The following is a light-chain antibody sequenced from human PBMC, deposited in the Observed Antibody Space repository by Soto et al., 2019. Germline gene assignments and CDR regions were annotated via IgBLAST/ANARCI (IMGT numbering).Light chain of an antibody. Sequence: EIVMTQSPATLSVSPGERATLSCRASQSVSSNLAWYQQQPGQAPRLLIYGASTRATGISARLSGSGSGTEFTLTISSLQSEDFGVYYCQQYNNWWTFGQGTKVDIK. CDR2: GAS. CDR3: QQYNNWWT. V-gene: IGKV3-15*01. CDR1: QSVSSN. J-gene: IGKJ1*01.